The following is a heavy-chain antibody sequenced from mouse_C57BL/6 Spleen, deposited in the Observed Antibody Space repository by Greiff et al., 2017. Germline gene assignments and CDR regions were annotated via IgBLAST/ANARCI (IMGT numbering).Heavy chain of an antibody. CDR2: ISYDGSN. V-gene: IGHV3-6*01. CDR1: GYSITSGYY. CDR3: ARAGNDLFAY. Sequence: EVKLVESGPGLVKPSQSLSLTCSVTGYSITSGYYWNWIRQFPGNKLEWMGYISYDGSNNYNPSLKNRISITRDTSKNQFFLKLNSVTTEDTATYYCARAGNDLFAYWGQGTLVTVSA. J-gene: IGHJ3*01.